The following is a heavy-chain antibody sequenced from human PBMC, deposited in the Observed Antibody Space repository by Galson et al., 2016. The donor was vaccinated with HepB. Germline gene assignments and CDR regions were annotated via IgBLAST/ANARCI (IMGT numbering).Heavy chain of an antibody. Sequence: LSLTCNISGGSISSSRECWGWIRQPPGKGLEWIGTIHYSGSIHFNPALKSRVTISVDMSKNQFSLKLRSVTAADTAIYNCARGTYDFWSTDPKPWFDPWGQGTQVTVSS. V-gene: IGHV4-39*07. D-gene: IGHD3-3*01. CDR1: GGSISSSREC. CDR2: IHYSGSI. CDR3: ARGTYDFWSTDPKPWFDP. J-gene: IGHJ5*02.